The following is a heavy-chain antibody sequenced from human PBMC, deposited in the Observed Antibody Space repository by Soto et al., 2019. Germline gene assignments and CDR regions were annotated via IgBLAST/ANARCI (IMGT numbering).Heavy chain of an antibody. V-gene: IGHV3-74*01. CDR1: GFTFSTYW. CDR2: INSDGSST. J-gene: IGHJ4*02. CDR3: ARVGYCTKGICPNFDF. D-gene: IGHD2-8*01. Sequence: GGSLRLSCAASGFTFSTYWMHWVRQAPGKGLVWVSRINSDGSSTSYADSVKGRFTISRDNAKNTLYLQMNSLRAEDTAVYHCARVGYCTKGICPNFDFWGQGTLVTVSS.